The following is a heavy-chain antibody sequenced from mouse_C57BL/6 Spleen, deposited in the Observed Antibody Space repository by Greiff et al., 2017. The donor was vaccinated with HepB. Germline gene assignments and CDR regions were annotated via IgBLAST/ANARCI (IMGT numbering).Heavy chain of an antibody. CDR2: IYPGDGDT. V-gene: IGHV1-80*01. J-gene: IGHJ3*01. Sequence: QVHVKQSGAELVKPGASVKISCKASGYAFSSYWMNWVKQRPGKGLEWIGQIYPGDGDTNYNGKFKGKATLTADKSSSTAYMQLSSLTSEDSAVYFCARDWDGDPFAYWGQGTLVTVSA. CDR3: ARDWDGDPFAY. D-gene: IGHD4-1*01. CDR1: GYAFSSYW.